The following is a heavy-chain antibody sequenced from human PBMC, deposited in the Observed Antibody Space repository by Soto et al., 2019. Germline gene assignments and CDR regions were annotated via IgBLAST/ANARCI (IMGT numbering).Heavy chain of an antibody. J-gene: IGHJ5*02. CDR2: ISGSGVST. CDR3: AKDVGNSKFDP. D-gene: IGHD4-4*01. Sequence: GGSLRLSCAASGFTFSSYAISWVRQAPGKGLEWVSAISGSGVSTYYADSVKGRFTISRDNSKNTLYLQMNSLRAEDTAVYYCAKDVGNSKFDPWGQGTLVTVSS. V-gene: IGHV3-23*01. CDR1: GFTFSSYA.